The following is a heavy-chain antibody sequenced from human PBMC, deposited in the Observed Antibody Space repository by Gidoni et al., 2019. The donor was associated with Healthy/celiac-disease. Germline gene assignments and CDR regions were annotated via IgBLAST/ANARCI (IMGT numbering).Heavy chain of an antibody. V-gene: IGHV3-7*01. CDR3: ARERGTEKYYYDSSGYYARLQNY. D-gene: IGHD3-22*01. CDR2: IKQDGSEK. J-gene: IGHJ4*02. Sequence: KGLEWVANIKQDGSEKYYVDSVKGRFTISRDNAKNSLYLQMNSLRAEDTAVYYCARERGTEKYYYDSSGYYARLQNYWGQGTLVTVSS.